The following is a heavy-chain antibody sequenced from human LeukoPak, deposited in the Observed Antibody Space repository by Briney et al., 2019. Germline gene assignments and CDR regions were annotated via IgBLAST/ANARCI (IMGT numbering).Heavy chain of an antibody. CDR2: IDGTSSNI. CDR1: GFTFWNYR. V-gene: IGHV3-21*04. D-gene: IGHD5-12*01. CDR3: AKGWDGGYYFYFDY. Sequence: PGGSLRLSCATSGFTFWNYRMNWVRQAPGKGLEWVSSIDGTSSNIYYADSVKGRFTISRDNAKNSVYLQMNSLRAEDTALYYCAKGWDGGYYFYFDYWGQGTLVTVSS. J-gene: IGHJ4*02.